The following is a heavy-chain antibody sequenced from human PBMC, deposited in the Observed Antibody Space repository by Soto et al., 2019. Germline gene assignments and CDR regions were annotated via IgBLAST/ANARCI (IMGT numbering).Heavy chain of an antibody. CDR3: ARGPEGFGELIDY. CDR1: GYTFTSYG. Sequence: QVQLVQSGAEVKKPGASVKVSCKASGYTFTSYGISWVRQAPGQGLEWMGWISAYNGNTNYAQKLQGRVTMTTDTSPSAAYLGRGSLRADETAVYYCARGPEGFGELIDYWGQGTLVTVSS. J-gene: IGHJ4*02. V-gene: IGHV1-18*01. CDR2: ISAYNGNT. D-gene: IGHD3-10*01.